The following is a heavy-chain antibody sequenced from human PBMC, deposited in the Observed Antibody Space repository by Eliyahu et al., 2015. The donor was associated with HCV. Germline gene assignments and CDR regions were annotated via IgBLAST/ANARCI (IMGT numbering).Heavy chain of an antibody. Sequence: QVQLQESGPGLVKPSETLSLTCPVSGGSISSYSWSWIRQPPGKGLEXIAYXYYSGSTNYNPSLKSRVTISVDTSKNXFSLKLSSVXAADTAVYYCAXXGXGIAVAGTGGWFDPWGQGTLVTVSS. D-gene: IGHD6-19*01. V-gene: IGHV4-59*01. CDR2: XYYSGST. J-gene: IGHJ5*02. CDR3: AXXGXGIAVAGTGGWFDP. CDR1: GGSISSYS.